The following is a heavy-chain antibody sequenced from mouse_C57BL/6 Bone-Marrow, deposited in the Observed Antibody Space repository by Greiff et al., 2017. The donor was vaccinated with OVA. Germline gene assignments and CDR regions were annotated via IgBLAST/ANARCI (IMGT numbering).Heavy chain of an antibody. CDR1: GFNIKNTY. CDR3: ASPPYYYGSSPYWYFDV. J-gene: IGHJ1*03. D-gene: IGHD1-1*01. V-gene: IGHV14-3*01. Sequence: VQLQQSVAELVRPGASVKLSCTASGFNIKNTYMHWVKQRPEQGLEWIGRIDPANGNTTYAPKFQGKATITADTSSNTAYLQLSSLTSEDTAIYYCASPPYYYGSSPYWYFDVWGTGTTVTVSS. CDR2: IDPANGNT.